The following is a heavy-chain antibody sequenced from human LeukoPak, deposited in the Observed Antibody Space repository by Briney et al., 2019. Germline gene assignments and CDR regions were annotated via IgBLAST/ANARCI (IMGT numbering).Heavy chain of an antibody. J-gene: IGHJ4*02. Sequence: TSETLSLTCTVSGDSISRSPYFWGWIRQPPGKGMEWTGNIFHSGNTYYSPTFRNPVTISLDLSRNQFSLRLTSVTAADTAVFFCARLKTYSYVLWGQGSLVTVSS. CDR1: GDSISRSPYF. CDR2: IFHSGNT. V-gene: IGHV4-39*01. D-gene: IGHD2-15*01. CDR3: ARLKTYSYVL.